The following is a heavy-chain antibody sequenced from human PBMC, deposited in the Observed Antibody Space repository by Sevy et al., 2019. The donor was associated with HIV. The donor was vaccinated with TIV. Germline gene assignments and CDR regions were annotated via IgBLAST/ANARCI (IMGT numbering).Heavy chain of an antibody. Sequence: GGSLRLSCAASGFTFSSYAMSWVRQAPGKGLEWVSAISGSGGSTYYADSVKGRFTISRDNSKNTLYLQMNSLRAEDTAVYYCAKGVYYDILTGYHDYWDQGTLVTVSS. CDR3: AKGVYYDILTGYHDY. D-gene: IGHD3-9*01. CDR2: ISGSGGST. V-gene: IGHV3-23*01. CDR1: GFTFSSYA. J-gene: IGHJ4*02.